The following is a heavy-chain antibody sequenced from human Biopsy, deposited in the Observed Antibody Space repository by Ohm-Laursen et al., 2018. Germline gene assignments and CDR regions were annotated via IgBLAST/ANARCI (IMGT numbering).Heavy chain of an antibody. D-gene: IGHD3-22*01. CDR2: IFNSANT. V-gene: IGHV4-31*01. CDR3: ARGDYFDSNGYFWFDP. CDR1: GVSINGGRYY. J-gene: IGHJ5*02. Sequence: TLSLTYTVSGVSINGGRYYWNWIRQRPGKGLEWIGYIFNSANTYYNPSLKNLITISGDTSKNQFSLKLNSVTAADTAVYYCARGDYFDSNGYFWFDPWGQGTLVTVSS.